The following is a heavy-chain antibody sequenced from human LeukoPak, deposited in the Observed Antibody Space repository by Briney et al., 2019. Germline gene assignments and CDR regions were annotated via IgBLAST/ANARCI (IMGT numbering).Heavy chain of an antibody. D-gene: IGHD6-13*01. CDR3: ARVRIVAAGGAFDI. CDR1: GFTFSSYE. Sequence: GGSLRLSCAASGFTFSSYEMNWVRQAPGKGLEWISYITSSGNSIYYADSLKGRSTISRDNAKNSLYLQMNSLRAEDTAVYYCARVRIVAAGGAFDIWGQGTMVTVSS. CDR2: ITSSGNSI. V-gene: IGHV3-48*03. J-gene: IGHJ3*02.